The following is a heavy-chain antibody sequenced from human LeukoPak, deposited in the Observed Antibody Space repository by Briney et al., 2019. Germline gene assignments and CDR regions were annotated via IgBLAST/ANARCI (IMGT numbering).Heavy chain of an antibody. Sequence: SETLSLTCTVSGGSISSYYWSWIRQPPGKGLEWIGYIYDSGSTNYNPSLKSRVTISVDTSKNQFSLRLSSVTAADTAVYYCARSYASSWYWNWFDPWGQGTLVTVSS. V-gene: IGHV4-59*08. J-gene: IGHJ5*02. CDR1: GGSISSYY. CDR2: IYDSGST. D-gene: IGHD6-13*01. CDR3: ARSYASSWYWNWFDP.